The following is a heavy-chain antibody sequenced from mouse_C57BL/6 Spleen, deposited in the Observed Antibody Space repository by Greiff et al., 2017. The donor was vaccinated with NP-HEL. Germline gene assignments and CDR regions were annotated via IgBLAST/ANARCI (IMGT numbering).Heavy chain of an antibody. CDR2: ISYDGSN. J-gene: IGHJ3*01. V-gene: IGHV3-6*01. CDR1: GYSITSGYY. Sequence: EVQLVESGPGLVKPSQSLSLTCSVTGYSITSGYYWNWIRQFPGNKLEWMGYISYDGSNNYNPSLKNRISITRDTSKNQFFLKLNSVTTEDTATYYCARSHGSSPWFAYWGQGTLVTVSA. D-gene: IGHD1-1*01. CDR3: ARSHGSSPWFAY.